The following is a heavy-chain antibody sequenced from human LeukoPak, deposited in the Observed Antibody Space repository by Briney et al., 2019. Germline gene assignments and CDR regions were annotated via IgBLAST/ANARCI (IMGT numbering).Heavy chain of an antibody. D-gene: IGHD5-24*01. CDR1: GGSINSSNW. Sequence: PSGTLSLTCAVSGGSINSSNWWSWVRQPPGKGLEWIGSMYYSGSTYYNPSLKSRVTISVDTSKNQFSLKLSSVTAADTAVYYCASLRDGYNFDYWGQGALVTVSS. CDR2: MYYSGST. J-gene: IGHJ4*02. V-gene: IGHV4-4*02. CDR3: ASLRDGYNFDY.